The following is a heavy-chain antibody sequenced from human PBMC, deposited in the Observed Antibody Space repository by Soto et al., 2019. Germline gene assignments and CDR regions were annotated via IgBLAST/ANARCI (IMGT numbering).Heavy chain of an antibody. CDR1: GGSISSSSYY. CDR3: ARHTYYYGSGTKGGAFDI. Sequence: SETLSLTCTVSGGSISSSSYYWGWIRQPPGRGLEWIGSIYYSGSTYYNPSLKSRVTISVDTSKNQFSLKLSSVTAADTAVYYCARHTYYYGSGTKGGAFDIWGQGTMVTVSS. V-gene: IGHV4-39*01. J-gene: IGHJ3*02. D-gene: IGHD3-10*01. CDR2: IYYSGST.